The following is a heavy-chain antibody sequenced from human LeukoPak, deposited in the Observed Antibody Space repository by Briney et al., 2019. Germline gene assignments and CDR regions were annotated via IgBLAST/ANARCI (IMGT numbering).Heavy chain of an antibody. CDR3: AKENIGGSSSSWTFDY. CDR1: GFTFSSYG. D-gene: IGHD6-6*01. CDR2: IWYDGSNK. Sequence: TGGSLRLSCAASGFTFSSYGMHWVRQAPGKGLEWVAVIWYDGSNKYYADSVKGRFTIPRDNSKNTLYLQMNSLRAEDTAVYYCAKENIGGSSSSWTFDYWGQGTLVTVSS. J-gene: IGHJ4*02. V-gene: IGHV3-33*06.